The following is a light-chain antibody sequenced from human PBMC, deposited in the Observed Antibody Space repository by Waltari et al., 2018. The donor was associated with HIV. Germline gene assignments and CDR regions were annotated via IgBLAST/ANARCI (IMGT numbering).Light chain of an antibody. J-gene: IGLJ2*01. V-gene: IGLV2-11*01. CDR3: CSYAGSYDFDVV. CDR1: SSDVGGYNC. CDR2: DVT. Sequence: QPALPQPRSVSGSLGQSVTISCTVISSDVGGYNCVSWYQQHPGKAPKLLIFDVTKRPSGVPDRFSGYKSGDTASLTISGLQAEDEADYYCCSYAGSYDFDVVFGGGSNLTVL.